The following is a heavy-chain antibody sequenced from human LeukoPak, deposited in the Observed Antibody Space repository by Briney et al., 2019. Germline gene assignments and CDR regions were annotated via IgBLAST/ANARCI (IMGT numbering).Heavy chain of an antibody. V-gene: IGHV3-23*01. CDR1: GFTFSSYG. J-gene: IGHJ3*02. D-gene: IGHD6-19*01. CDR3: AKDRSGWRDAFDI. CDR2: ISTSGGST. Sequence: GGSLRLSCAASGFTFSSYGMHWVRQAPGKGLEWVSAISTSGGSTYYADSVKGRFTMSRDNSKNALHLQMNSLRAEDTAVYYCAKDRSGWRDAFDIWGQGTMVTVSS.